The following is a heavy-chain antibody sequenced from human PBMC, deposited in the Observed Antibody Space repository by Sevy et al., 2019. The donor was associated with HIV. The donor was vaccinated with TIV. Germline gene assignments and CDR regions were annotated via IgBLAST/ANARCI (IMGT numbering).Heavy chain of an antibody. CDR1: GFTSSSYA. V-gene: IGHV3-23*01. D-gene: IGHD3-9*01. CDR3: ARDRATSATGTLFDY. CDR2: LSDSGVST. Sequence: GGSLRLSCAASGFTSSSYAMSWVRQPPGRGLEWVSTLSDSGVSTYYADSVKGRFTISRDNSKYILYLQMNSLRAGDTAVYYCARDRATSATGTLFDYWGQGTLVTVSS. J-gene: IGHJ4*02.